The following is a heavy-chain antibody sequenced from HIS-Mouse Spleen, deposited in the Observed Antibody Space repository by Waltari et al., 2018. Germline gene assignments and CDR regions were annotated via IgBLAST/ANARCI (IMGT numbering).Heavy chain of an antibody. CDR2: ISYDGSNK. V-gene: IGHV3-30*18. CDR3: AKDKHHAFDY. CDR1: GFTFSSYG. Sequence: QVQLVESGGGVVQPGRSLRLSCAASGFTFSSYGMHWVRQAPGKGLEWLAVISYDGSNKYYADSVKGRFTISRDNSKNTLYLQMNSLRAEDTAVYYCAKDKHHAFDYWGQGTLVTVSS. J-gene: IGHJ4*02.